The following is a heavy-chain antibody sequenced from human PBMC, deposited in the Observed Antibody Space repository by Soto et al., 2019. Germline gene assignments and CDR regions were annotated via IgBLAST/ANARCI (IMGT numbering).Heavy chain of an antibody. Sequence: LRLSCAASGFTFSSYGMHWVRQAPGKGLEWVAVIWYDGSNKYYADSVKGRFTISRDNSKNTLYLQMNSLRAEDTAVYYCARAAFPYYDFWGGYDYYYMDVGGKGTRVTVSS. CDR1: GFTFSSYG. CDR2: IWYDGSNK. D-gene: IGHD3-3*01. J-gene: IGHJ6*03. CDR3: ARAAFPYYDFWGGYDYYYMDV. V-gene: IGHV3-33*01.